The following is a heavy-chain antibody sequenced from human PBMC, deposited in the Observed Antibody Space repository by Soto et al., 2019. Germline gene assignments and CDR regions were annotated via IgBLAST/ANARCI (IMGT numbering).Heavy chain of an antibody. D-gene: IGHD1-26*01. J-gene: IGHJ6*02. CDR2: ISSSSSTI. V-gene: IGHV3-11*04. CDR3: ARVGKWELAYYYGMDV. Sequence: LSLTCAIYGGSFSDDYWSWIRQPPGKGLEWVSYISSSSSTIYYADSVKGRFTISRDNAKNSLYLQMNSLRDEDTAVYYCARVGKWELAYYYGMDVWGQGTTVTVSS. CDR1: GGSFSDDY.